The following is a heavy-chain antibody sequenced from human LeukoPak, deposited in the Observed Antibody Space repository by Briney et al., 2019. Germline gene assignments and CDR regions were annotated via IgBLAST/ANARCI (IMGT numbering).Heavy chain of an antibody. Sequence: SETLSLTCAVYGGSFSGYYWSWIRQPPGKGLEWIGEINHSGSTNYNPSLKSRVTISVDTSKNQFSLRLSSVTAADTAVYYCARSILRYYYNASGYYPYYFDYWGQGVLVTVSS. V-gene: IGHV4-34*01. CDR1: GGSFSGYY. CDR3: ARSILRYYYNASGYYPYYFDY. D-gene: IGHD3-22*01. J-gene: IGHJ4*02. CDR2: INHSGST.